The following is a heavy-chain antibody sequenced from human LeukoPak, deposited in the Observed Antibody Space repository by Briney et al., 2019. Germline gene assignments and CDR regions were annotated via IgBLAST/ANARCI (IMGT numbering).Heavy chain of an antibody. J-gene: IGHJ4*02. CDR2: ISYNGGSI. CDR3: ARRALHAGGYRGYHFDY. D-gene: IGHD5-12*01. CDR1: GFTFSAFS. Sequence: GRSLRLSCATAGFTFSAFSMYWVRQAPGKGLEYVAGISYNGGSIEYSNSVKGRFTISRDESKNTLSLQMGSLRADDMAVYYCARRALHAGGYRGYHFDYWGRGTLVTVSS. V-gene: IGHV3-64*01.